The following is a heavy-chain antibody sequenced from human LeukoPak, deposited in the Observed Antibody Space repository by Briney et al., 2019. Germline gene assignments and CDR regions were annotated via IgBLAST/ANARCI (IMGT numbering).Heavy chain of an antibody. CDR2: ITSNGGTT. CDR1: GFTFSSYG. CDR3: ARGIRWASDY. D-gene: IGHD4-23*01. Sequence: PGGSLRLSCAASGFTFSSYGMVWVRQAPGKGLEYVSGITSNGGTTYYGSSVKGRFTISRDNSKDTLYLQMGSLRSEDMAVYYCARGIRWASDYWGQGTLVTVAS. V-gene: IGHV3-64*01. J-gene: IGHJ4*02.